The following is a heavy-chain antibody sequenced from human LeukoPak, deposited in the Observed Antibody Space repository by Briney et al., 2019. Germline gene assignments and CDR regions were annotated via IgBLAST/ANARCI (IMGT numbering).Heavy chain of an antibody. CDR2: ISSSTSYT. V-gene: IGHV3-11*06. J-gene: IGHJ3*02. D-gene: IGHD3-22*01. CDR3: ARPRADYYDSSGYDAFDI. Sequence: KPGGSLRLSCAASGFTFSDYYMSCIRQAPGKGLEWVSYISSSTSYTTYADSVKGRFTISRDNGKNSLYLQMNSLRAEDTAVYYCARPRADYYDSSGYDAFDIWGQGTMVTVSS. CDR1: GFTFSDYY.